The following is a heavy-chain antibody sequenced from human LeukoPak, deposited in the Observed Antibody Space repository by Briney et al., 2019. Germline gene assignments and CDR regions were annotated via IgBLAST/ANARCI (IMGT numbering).Heavy chain of an antibody. J-gene: IGHJ4*02. D-gene: IGHD2-15*01. CDR1: GGSVSSGSYY. CDR2: IYYSGST. V-gene: IGHV4-61*01. CDR3: ARCSSGGSCYVVE. Sequence: PSETLSLTCTVSGGSVSSGSYYWSWIRQPPGKGLEWIGYIYYSGSTNYNPSLKSRVTISVDTSKNQFSLKLSSVTAADTAVYYCARCSSGGSCYVVEWGQGALVTVSS.